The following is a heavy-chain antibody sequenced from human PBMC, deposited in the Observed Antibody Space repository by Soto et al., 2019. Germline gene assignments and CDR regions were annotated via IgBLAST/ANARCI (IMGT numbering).Heavy chain of an antibody. CDR3: ARDPWYSRWHCNWSFDL. J-gene: IGHJ2*01. Sequence: EVQLVESGGVLVQPGGSLRLSCVAAGFTFSRYWMHWFRQAPGKGLVWVSRIYSDGSITTYADSVKGRCTISRDNAKNPLHLQMNSLRAEDTAVYYCARDPWYSRWHCNWSFDLWGRGTLVHVSS. V-gene: IGHV3-74*01. CDR2: IYSDGSIT. D-gene: IGHD6-13*01. CDR1: GFTFSRYW.